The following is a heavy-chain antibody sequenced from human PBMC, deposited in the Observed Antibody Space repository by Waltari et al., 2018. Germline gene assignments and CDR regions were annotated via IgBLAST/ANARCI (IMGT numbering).Heavy chain of an antibody. CDR2: IKSEGTNI. Sequence: EVQLVESGGGLVQPGGSLRLSCAVSGFLYNDYWLDWVRQAPGQGLVWVSRIKSEGTNIKYADSVRGRFTISRDSAKNTFYLQMNSLRVEDTAVYYCTRNPGYWGQGTLVTVAS. D-gene: IGHD2-15*01. J-gene: IGHJ4*02. CDR3: TRNPGY. CDR1: GFLYNDYW. V-gene: IGHV3-74*03.